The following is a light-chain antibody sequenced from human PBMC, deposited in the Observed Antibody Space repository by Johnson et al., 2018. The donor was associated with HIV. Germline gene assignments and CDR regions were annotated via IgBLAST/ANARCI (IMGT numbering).Light chain of an antibody. CDR1: SSNIENNY. CDR2: ENS. Sequence: QSVLTQPPSVSAAPGQKVTISCSGSSSNIENNYVSWYQHLPGTAPKVLIYENSKRPSSIPDRFSGSKSGPSATLDITGLQTADEADYYCGTWDSSLSAGEYVFGTGTKVTVL. J-gene: IGLJ1*01. CDR3: GTWDSSLSAGEYV. V-gene: IGLV1-51*02.